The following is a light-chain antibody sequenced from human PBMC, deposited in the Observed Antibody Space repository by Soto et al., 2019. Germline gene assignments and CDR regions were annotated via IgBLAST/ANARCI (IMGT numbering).Light chain of an antibody. CDR3: QEYKSYSRT. V-gene: IGKV1-5*03. CDR1: QSISSW. J-gene: IGKJ1*01. CDR2: KAS. Sequence: DIQMTQSPSTLSASVGDRVTITCRASQSISSWLAWYQQKPGTAPNLLIYKASSLESGVPSRFSGSGSGTEFTLTISSLQPDDFATYYCQEYKSYSRTFGQGTRVEIK.